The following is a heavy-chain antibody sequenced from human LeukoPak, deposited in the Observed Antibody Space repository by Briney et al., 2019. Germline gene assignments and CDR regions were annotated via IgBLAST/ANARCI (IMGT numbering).Heavy chain of an antibody. J-gene: IGHJ6*03. Sequence: GGSLRLSCAASGFTFSSYGMHWVRQAPGKGLEWVAFIRYDGSNKYYADSVKGRFTISRDNSKNTLYLQMNSLRAEDTAVYYCAKDRRLYYYYYMDVWGKGTTVTISS. CDR1: GFTFSSYG. V-gene: IGHV3-30*02. CDR3: AKDRRLYYYYYMDV. CDR2: IRYDGSNK.